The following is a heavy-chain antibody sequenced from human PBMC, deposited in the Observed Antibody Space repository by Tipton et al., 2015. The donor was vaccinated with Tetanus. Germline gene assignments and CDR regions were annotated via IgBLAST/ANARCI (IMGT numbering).Heavy chain of an antibody. Sequence: QSGAEVKKPGSSVKVSCKASGGTFSSYAISWVRQAPEQGLEWMGGIIPIFGTANYAQKFQGRVTITADESTSTAYMELSSLRSEDTAVYYCARVHRGRYNWIPRQFDPWGQGTLVTVSS. CDR3: ARVHRGRYNWIPRQFDP. D-gene: IGHD1-20*01. V-gene: IGHV1-69*01. CDR2: IIPIFGTA. CDR1: GGTFSSYA. J-gene: IGHJ5*02.